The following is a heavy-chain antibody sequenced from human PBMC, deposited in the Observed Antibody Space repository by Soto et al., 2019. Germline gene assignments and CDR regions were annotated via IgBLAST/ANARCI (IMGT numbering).Heavy chain of an antibody. V-gene: IGHV4-59*01. CDR3: AREYVWGSYRYLDY. Sequence: SETLSLTCTVSGGSISSYYWSWIRQPPGKGLEWIGYIYYSGSTNYNPSLKSRVTISVDTSKNQFSLKLSSVTAADTAVYYCAREYVWGSYRYLDYWGQGTLVTVS. CDR2: IYYSGST. J-gene: IGHJ4*02. CDR1: GGSISSYY. D-gene: IGHD3-16*02.